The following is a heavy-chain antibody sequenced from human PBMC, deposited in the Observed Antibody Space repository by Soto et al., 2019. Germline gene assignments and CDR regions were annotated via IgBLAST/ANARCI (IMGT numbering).Heavy chain of an antibody. CDR1: GGSISSGGYS. CDR2: IYHSGST. Sequence: QLQLQESGSGLVKPSQTLSLTCAVSGGSISSGGYSWSWIRQPPGKGLEWIGYIYHSGSTYYNPSLKSRVTISVDRSKNQFSLKLSSVTAADTAVYYCARARGYSLKSAFDIWGQGTMVTVSS. V-gene: IGHV4-30-2*01. D-gene: IGHD5-18*01. CDR3: ARARGYSLKSAFDI. J-gene: IGHJ3*02.